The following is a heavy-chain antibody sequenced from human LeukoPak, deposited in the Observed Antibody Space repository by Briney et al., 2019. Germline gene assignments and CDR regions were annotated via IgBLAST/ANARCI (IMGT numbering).Heavy chain of an antibody. D-gene: IGHD2-8*02. CDR3: ARDQYWASYYFDS. V-gene: IGHV1-18*01. Sequence: ASVKVSCKPSGYSFTTYGISWVRQAPGQGLEWMGWISPYNGATDYAQKLQGRVTMTTDTSTSTAYMELRSLRSDDTAIYYCARDQYWASYYFDSWGQGTLVTVSS. J-gene: IGHJ4*02. CDR1: GYSFTTYG. CDR2: ISPYNGAT.